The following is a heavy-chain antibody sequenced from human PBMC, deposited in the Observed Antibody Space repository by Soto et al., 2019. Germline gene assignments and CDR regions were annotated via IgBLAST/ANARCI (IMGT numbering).Heavy chain of an antibody. CDR1: GYTFASYY. J-gene: IGHJ6*02. CDR2: INPSGGST. CDR3: AREEVSYGAYYYYGMDV. Sequence: ASVKGSCKASGYTFASYYMHWVRQAPGQGLEWMGIINPSGGSTSYAQKFQGRVTMTRDTSTSTVYMELSSLRSEDTAVYYCAREEVSYGAYYYYGMDVWGQGTTVTVSS. V-gene: IGHV1-46*01. D-gene: IGHD2-8*01.